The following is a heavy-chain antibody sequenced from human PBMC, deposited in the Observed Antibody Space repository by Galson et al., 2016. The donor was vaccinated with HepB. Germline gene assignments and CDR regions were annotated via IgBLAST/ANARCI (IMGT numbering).Heavy chain of an antibody. J-gene: IGHJ4*02. CDR2: IKQDGSEK. CDR3: ATPDEGSGRIFDY. Sequence: SRRLSCAASGFTFTTYWMTWVRQAPGKGLEWVANIKQDGSEKYYVDAVKGRFTISRDNAKNSLYLQMNSLRAEDTAVYYCATPDEGSGRIFDYWGQGTLVTASS. D-gene: IGHD2-15*01. CDR1: GFTFTTYW. V-gene: IGHV3-7*03.